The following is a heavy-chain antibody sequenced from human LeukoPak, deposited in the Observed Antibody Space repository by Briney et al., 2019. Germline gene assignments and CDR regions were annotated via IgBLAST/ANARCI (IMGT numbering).Heavy chain of an antibody. D-gene: IGHD3-10*01. CDR1: GYTFTSYG. CDR2: SSAYNGNT. J-gene: IGHJ6*02. CDR3: SRALMVRGVIFPIPSLYYYHGYEL. Sequence: ASVKVSCKASGYTFTSYGISWVRQAPGQGLEGMGWSSAYNGNTNNAQKLQGRVTMTTETSTSTAYMEPRSLRSDDPAVYYCSRALMVRGVIFPIPSLYYYHGYELWGQRTTVTVSS. V-gene: IGHV1-18*01.